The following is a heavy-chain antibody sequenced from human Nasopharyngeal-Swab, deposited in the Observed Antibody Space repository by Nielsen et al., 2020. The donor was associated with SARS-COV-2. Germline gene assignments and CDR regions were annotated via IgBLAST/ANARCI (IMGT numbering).Heavy chain of an antibody. Sequence: RQAPGKGLEWVGYIYHTGSTYYNPSLKSRVTISVDTSKNQFSLKLSSVTAADTAVYYCARGSKQWLVRLSRYYYYGMDVWGQGTTVTVSS. V-gene: IGHV4-30-2*04. CDR3: ARGSKQWLVRLSRYYYYGMDV. J-gene: IGHJ6*02. CDR2: IYHTGST. D-gene: IGHD6-19*01.